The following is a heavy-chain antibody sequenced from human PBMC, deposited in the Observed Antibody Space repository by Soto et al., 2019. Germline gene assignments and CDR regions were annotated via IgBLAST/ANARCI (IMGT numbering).Heavy chain of an antibody. Sequence: QVQLVQSGAEVKKPGASVKVSCKASGYTFTSYAMHWVRQAPGQRLEWMGWINAGNGNTKYSQKFQGRVNITRDTSASAAYMELSSLRSEDTAVYYCAREGNDYGDLYFDSWGQGTLVTVSS. CDR2: INAGNGNT. CDR1: GYTFTSYA. D-gene: IGHD4-17*01. V-gene: IGHV1-3*01. CDR3: AREGNDYGDLYFDS. J-gene: IGHJ4*02.